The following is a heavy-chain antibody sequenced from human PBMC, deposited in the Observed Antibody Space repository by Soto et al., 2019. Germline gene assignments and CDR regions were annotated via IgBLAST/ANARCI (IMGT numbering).Heavy chain of an antibody. V-gene: IGHV4-4*02. CDR2: IYHSGST. CDR3: ARAYGDYRQDAFDI. J-gene: IGHJ3*02. D-gene: IGHD4-17*01. Sequence: PSETLSLTCAVSGGSISSSNWWSWVRQPPGKGLEWIGEIYHSGSTNYNPSLKSRVTISVDKSKNQFSLKLSSVTAADTAVYYCARAYGDYRQDAFDIWGQGTMVTVSS. CDR1: GGSISSSNW.